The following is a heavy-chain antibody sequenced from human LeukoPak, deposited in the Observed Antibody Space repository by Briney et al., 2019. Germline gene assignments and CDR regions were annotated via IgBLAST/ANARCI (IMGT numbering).Heavy chain of an antibody. V-gene: IGHV1-18*01. CDR1: GYTFTSYG. CDR2: ISAYNGNT. CDR3: ARGKGSSSEFDY. J-gene: IGHJ4*02. Sequence: ASVKVSCKASGYTFTSYGISWVRQAPGQGLEWMGWISAYNGNTNYAQKFQGRVTMTRNTSISTAYMELSSLRSEDTAVYYCARGKGSSSEFDYWGQGTLVTVSS. D-gene: IGHD6-6*01.